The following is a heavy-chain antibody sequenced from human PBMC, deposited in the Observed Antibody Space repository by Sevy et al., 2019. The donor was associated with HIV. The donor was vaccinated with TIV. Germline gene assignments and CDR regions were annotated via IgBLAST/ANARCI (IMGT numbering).Heavy chain of an antibody. V-gene: IGHV3-74*01. CDR2: INSDGSST. D-gene: IGHD6-13*01. Sequence: GGSLRLSCAASGFTFSSYWMHWVRQAPGKGLVWVSRINSDGSSTSYADSVKGRFTISRDNAKNTLYLQMNSLRAEDKALYYCARVGIAAAGDYYYYMDVWGKGTTVTVSS. CDR1: GFTFSSYW. CDR3: ARVGIAAAGDYYYYMDV. J-gene: IGHJ6*03.